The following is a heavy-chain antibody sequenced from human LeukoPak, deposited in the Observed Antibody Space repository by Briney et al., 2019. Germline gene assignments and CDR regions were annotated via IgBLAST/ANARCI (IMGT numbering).Heavy chain of an antibody. D-gene: IGHD3-22*01. V-gene: IGHV4-39*02. CDR2: IRYRGTT. Sequence: PSETLSLTCTVSGVSVSATTYYWGWIRQPPGKGLEWIGSIRYRGTTNYNPSLKSRVNISIDAPTDQFSLKLSSMTAADTGVYSCARDYYDRSGYLRWGQGTLVTVSS. CDR3: ARDYYDRSGYLR. J-gene: IGHJ4*02. CDR1: GVSVSATTYY.